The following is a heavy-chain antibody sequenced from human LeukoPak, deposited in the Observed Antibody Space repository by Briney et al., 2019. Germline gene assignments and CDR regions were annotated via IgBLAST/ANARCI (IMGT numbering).Heavy chain of an antibody. J-gene: IGHJ4*02. Sequence: SETLSLTCTVSGGSISSYYWSWIRQPPGKGLEWIGYIYYSGSTNYNPSLKSRVTISVDTSKNQFSLKLSSVTAADTAVYYCARHFGGYDEFEYWGQGTLVTVSS. CDR1: GGSISSYY. CDR3: ARHFGGYDEFEY. CDR2: IYYSGST. V-gene: IGHV4-59*08. D-gene: IGHD5-12*01.